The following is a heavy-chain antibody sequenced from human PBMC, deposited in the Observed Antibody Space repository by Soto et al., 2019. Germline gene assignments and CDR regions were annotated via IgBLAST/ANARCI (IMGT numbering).Heavy chain of an antibody. J-gene: IGHJ6*02. D-gene: IGHD1-26*01. CDR1: GRSFSSDSFI. V-gene: IGHV4-31*03. CDR3: ARDHKWDGMDV. Sequence: QVQLEESGPGLVKPSQTLSLTCSVSGRSFSSDSFIWSWVRQFPGKGLEWIGYIYYSGTTYYNPSLRSRVIMSVDTSKNQFSLKLSSVTAADTAVYYCARDHKWDGMDVWGQGTTVTVSS. CDR2: IYYSGTT.